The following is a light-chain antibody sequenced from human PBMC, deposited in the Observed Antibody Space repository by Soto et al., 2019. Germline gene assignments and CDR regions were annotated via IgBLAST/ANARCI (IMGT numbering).Light chain of an antibody. CDR3: QQYFNTPQT. J-gene: IGKJ2*01. CDR2: RAS. Sequence: DIVMTQSPESLAVSLGERATINCMSSQSVLSNSIAWYQQKPGQPPKLLIYRASTRESGVPDRFSGSGSGTDFTLTISSLHAEDVAVYYCQQYFNTPQTFGQGTKLEI. CDR1: QSVLSNS. V-gene: IGKV4-1*01.